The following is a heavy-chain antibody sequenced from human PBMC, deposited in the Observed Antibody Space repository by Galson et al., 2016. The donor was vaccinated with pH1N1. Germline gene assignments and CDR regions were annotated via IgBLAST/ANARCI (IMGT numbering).Heavy chain of an antibody. J-gene: IGHJ3*01. V-gene: IGHV1-18*01. D-gene: IGHD3-16*01. CDR2: INAHNGHT. CDR1: SYTFTSFG. Sequence: SVKVSCKASSYTFTSFGITWVRQAPGQGLEWMGWINAHNGHTDYAQRLQGRVAMTTDTSTSTAYMELRNLRSDDTAVYFCARGAVMNAFADWVQGTMVTVSS. CDR3: ARGAVMNAFAD.